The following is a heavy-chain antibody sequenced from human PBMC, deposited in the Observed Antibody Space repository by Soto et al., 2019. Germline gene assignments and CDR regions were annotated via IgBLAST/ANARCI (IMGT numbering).Heavy chain of an antibody. CDR2: ISGSGGST. CDR1: GFTFSSYA. J-gene: IGHJ4*02. V-gene: IGHV3-23*01. D-gene: IGHD2-21*02. Sequence: GGSLRLSCAASGFTFSSYAMSWVRQAPGKGLEWVSAISGSGGSTYYADSVKGRFTISRDNSKNTLYLQMNSLRAGDTAVYYCAKEWAYCGGDCYSVASDAFDYWGQGTLVTVSS. CDR3: AKEWAYCGGDCYSVASDAFDY.